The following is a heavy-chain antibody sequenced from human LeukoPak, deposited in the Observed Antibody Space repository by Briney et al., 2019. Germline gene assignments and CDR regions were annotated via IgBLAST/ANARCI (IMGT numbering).Heavy chain of an antibody. CDR3: ARLDI. J-gene: IGHJ3*02. V-gene: IGHV4-34*01. CDR2: INHSGST. CDR1: GGSFSGYY. Sequence: SETLTLTCAVYGGSFSGYYWSWIRQPPGKGLEWIGEINHSGSTNYNPSLKSRVTISVDTSKNQFSLKLSSVTAADTAVYYCARLDIWGQGTMVTVSS.